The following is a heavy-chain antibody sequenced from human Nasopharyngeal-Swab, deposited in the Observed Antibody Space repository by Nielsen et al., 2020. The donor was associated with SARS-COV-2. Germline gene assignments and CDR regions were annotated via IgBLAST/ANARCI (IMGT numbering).Heavy chain of an antibody. J-gene: IGHJ3*02. CDR3: ARHRGPNGSDAFDI. CDR2: ISDSSGDT. Sequence: GESLKISCATSGFTFRSYAMSWVRQAPGKGLQWVSAISDSSGDTFYTDSVKGRFTISRDYSKNTLYLMMNSLRVEETAIYYCARHRGPNGSDAFDIWSQGTMVTVSS. CDR1: GFTFRSYA. D-gene: IGHD3-10*01. V-gene: IGHV3-23*01.